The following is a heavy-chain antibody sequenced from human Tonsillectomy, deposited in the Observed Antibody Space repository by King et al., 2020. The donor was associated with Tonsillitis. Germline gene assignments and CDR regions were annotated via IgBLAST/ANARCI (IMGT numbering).Heavy chain of an antibody. CDR2: ISGSGGST. CDR3: AKPTFGFLSGYLEPYFDY. CDR1: GFTFSNYA. V-gene: IGHV3-23*04. Sequence: VQLVESGGGLVQPGGSLRLSCAASGFTFSNYAMSWVRQAPGKGLEWVSSISGSGGSTYYADSVKGRFTISRDNSKNTLYLQMNSLRAEDTAVYYCAKPTFGFLSGYLEPYFDYWGQGALVTVSS. D-gene: IGHD3-3*01. J-gene: IGHJ4*02.